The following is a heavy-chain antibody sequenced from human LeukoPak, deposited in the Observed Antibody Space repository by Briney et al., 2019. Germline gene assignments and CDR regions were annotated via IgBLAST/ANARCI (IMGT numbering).Heavy chain of an antibody. CDR1: RFTVSNNY. CDR3: ARDNYGGNTEDY. J-gene: IGHJ4*02. Sequence: GGSLRLSCVASRFTVSNNYMSWVRQAPGKGLEWVSVIYSGGSTYYADSVKGRFTISRDNSKNTLYLQMNSLRTEDTAVYYCARDNYGGNTEDYWGQGTLVTVSS. D-gene: IGHD3-16*01. CDR2: IYSGGST. V-gene: IGHV3-66*01.